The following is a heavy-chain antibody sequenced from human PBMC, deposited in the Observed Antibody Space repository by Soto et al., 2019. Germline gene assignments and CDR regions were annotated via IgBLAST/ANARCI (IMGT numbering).Heavy chain of an antibody. CDR3: ARESLPGVYDRPNYYYYGMDV. J-gene: IGHJ6*02. CDR1: GGSISSGDYY. V-gene: IGHV4-30-4*01. D-gene: IGHD5-12*01. CDR2: IYYSGST. Sequence: PSETLSLTCTVSGGSISSGDYYWSWIRQPPGKGLEWIGYIYYSGSTYYNPSLKSRVTISVDTSKNQFSLKLSSVTAADTAVYYCARESLPGVYDRPNYYYYGMDVWGQGTTVTVSS.